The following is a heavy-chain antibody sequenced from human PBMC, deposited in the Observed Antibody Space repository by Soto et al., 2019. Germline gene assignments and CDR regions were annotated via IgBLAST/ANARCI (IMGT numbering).Heavy chain of an antibody. V-gene: IGHV3-23*01. J-gene: IGHJ4*02. D-gene: IGHD3-3*01. Sequence: PGGSLRLSCAASGFTFSSYAMSWVRQAPGKGLEWVSAISGSGGSTYYADSVKGRFTISRDNSKNTLYLQMNSLRAEDTAVYYCAKEIYNLRFLEWFDPTYGIDYWGQGTLVTVSS. CDR3: AKEIYNLRFLEWFDPTYGIDY. CDR1: GFTFSSYA. CDR2: ISGSGGST.